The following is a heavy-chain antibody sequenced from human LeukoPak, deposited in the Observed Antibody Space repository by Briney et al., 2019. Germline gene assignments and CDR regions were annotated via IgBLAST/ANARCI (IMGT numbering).Heavy chain of an antibody. CDR3: ARSGGDFYDSSGYGVIDY. CDR2: IWYDGSNK. Sequence: GQSLRLSCVASGFSFSSYGMHWVRQAPGKGLEWVAAIWYDGSNKYQRDSLKGRLTISRDNSKSKLYLQMNSLRVEDTAFYSCARSGGDFYDSSGYGVIDYWGRGTLVTVSS. CDR1: GFSFSSYG. J-gene: IGHJ4*02. V-gene: IGHV3-33*01. D-gene: IGHD3-22*01.